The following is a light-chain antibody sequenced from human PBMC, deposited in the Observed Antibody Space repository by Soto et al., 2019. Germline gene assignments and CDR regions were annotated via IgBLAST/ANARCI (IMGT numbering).Light chain of an antibody. Sequence: QSALTQPASVSGSPGQSITFSCTGTSSEIGGYNDVSWYQQHPGKVPKLMIYEVSNRPAGVSDRFSGSKSGNTASLTISGLQAEDEADYYCTSYTSSTTNYVFGTGTKLTVL. J-gene: IGLJ1*01. CDR2: EVS. CDR3: TSYTSSTTNYV. V-gene: IGLV2-14*01. CDR1: SSEIGGYND.